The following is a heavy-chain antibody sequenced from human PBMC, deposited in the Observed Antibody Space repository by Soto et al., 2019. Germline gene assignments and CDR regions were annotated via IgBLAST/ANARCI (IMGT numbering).Heavy chain of an antibody. CDR2: ISYDGSNK. V-gene: IGHV3-30*03. CDR1: GFTFSSYG. Sequence: GGSLRLSCAASGFTFSSYGMHWVRQAPGKGLEWVAVISYDGSNKYYADSVKGRFTISRDNSKNTLHLQMNSLRAEDTAVYYCATQRSGDSSGYYYSASASFDYWGQGTLVTVSS. J-gene: IGHJ4*02. CDR3: ATQRSGDSSGYYYSASASFDY. D-gene: IGHD3-22*01.